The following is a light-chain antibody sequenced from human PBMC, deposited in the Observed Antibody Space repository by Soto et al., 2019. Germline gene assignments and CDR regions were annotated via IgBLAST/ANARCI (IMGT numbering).Light chain of an antibody. V-gene: IGKV1-5*03. CDR3: QQYNSYSPT. CDR2: KAS. CDR1: QSISTW. J-gene: IGKJ1*01. Sequence: DIQMTQSPSTLSASVGDRVTITCRASQSISTWLAWYRQEPGKAPKLLIHKASSLQSGVPSRFSGSGSGTDFTLTISSLHPDDFATYYCQQYNSYSPTFGQGTKVDIK.